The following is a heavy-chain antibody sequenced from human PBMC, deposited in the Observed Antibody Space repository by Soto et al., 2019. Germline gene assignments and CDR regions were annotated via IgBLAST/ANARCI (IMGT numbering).Heavy chain of an antibody. V-gene: IGHV4-59*12. D-gene: IGHD2-2*01. CDR3: ARPRDVYSTSGAFDI. J-gene: IGHJ3*02. CDR2: IYYSGIT. Sequence: SETLSLTCTVSGDSIRDSYYWNWIRQPPGKGLDWIGYIYYSGITYYNPSLKSRVTMSVDPSKNQFSLTLTSVTATDTAVYYCARPRDVYSTSGAFDIWGQGTMVTVSS. CDR1: GDSIRDSYY.